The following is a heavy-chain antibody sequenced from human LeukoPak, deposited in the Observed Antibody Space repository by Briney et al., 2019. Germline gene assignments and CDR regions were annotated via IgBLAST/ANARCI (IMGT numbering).Heavy chain of an antibody. CDR2: IYPGDSDT. CDR3: ARSPGGYSYGYVGGY. J-gene: IGHJ4*02. Sequence: GESLKISCKGSGYNFTSYWIGWVRQMPGKGLEWMGIIYPGDSDTKYSLSFQSQVTISADKSISTAYLQWSSLKASNNAMYYCARSPGGYSYGYVGGYWGQGTLVTVSS. CDR1: GYNFTSYW. V-gene: IGHV5-51*01. D-gene: IGHD5-18*01.